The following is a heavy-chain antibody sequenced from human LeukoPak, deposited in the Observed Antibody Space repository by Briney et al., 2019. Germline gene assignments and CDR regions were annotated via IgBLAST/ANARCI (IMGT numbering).Heavy chain of an antibody. CDR1: GFTLSSYA. CDR3: AKETKTRGGPIDY. J-gene: IGHJ4*02. D-gene: IGHD2-2*01. V-gene: IGHV3-23*01. CDR2: ISASGGST. Sequence: GGSLRLSCAASGFTLSSYAMSWVRQAPGKGLEWVSAISASGGSTFYADSVKGRFTISRDNSKNTLFLQMNSLRVEDTAVYYCAKETKTRGGPIDYWGQGTLVTVSS.